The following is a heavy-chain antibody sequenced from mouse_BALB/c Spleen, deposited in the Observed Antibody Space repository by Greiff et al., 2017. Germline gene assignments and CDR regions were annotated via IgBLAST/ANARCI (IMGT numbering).Heavy chain of an antibody. J-gene: IGHJ4*01. D-gene: IGHD2-3*01. CDR3: ARSGWLLNAMDY. CDR1: GYTFSSYW. V-gene: IGHV1-9*01. Sequence: QVQLKESGAELMKPGASVKISCKATGYTFSSYWIEWVKQRPGHGLEWIGEILPGSGSTNYNEKFKGKATFTADTSSNTAYMQLSSLTSEDSAVYYCARSGWLLNAMDYWGQGTSVTVSS. CDR2: ILPGSGST.